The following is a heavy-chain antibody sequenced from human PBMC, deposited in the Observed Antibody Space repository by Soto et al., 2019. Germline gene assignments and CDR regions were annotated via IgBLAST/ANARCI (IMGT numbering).Heavy chain of an antibody. CDR2: ISPYSGNT. V-gene: IGHV1-18*04. J-gene: IGHJ4*02. D-gene: IGHD1-26*01. CDR3: ATVPYSGSYWGPNVY. Sequence: GASVKVSCKASGYTFTDYGINWVRQAPGQGPEWMGWISPYSGNTNYGQNLQGRGTMTTDTSTSTAYMELRSLRSDDTAVYYCATVPYSGSYWGPNVYWGQGTLVTVSS. CDR1: GYTFTDYG.